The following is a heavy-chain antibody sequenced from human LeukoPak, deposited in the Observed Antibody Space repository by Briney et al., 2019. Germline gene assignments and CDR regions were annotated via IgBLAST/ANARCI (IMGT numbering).Heavy chain of an antibody. V-gene: IGHV1-46*01. CDR3: ASYGQGYCSGGSCYARGAFDI. Sequence: ASVTVSCTASGYTFTSYYMHWVRQAPGQGLEWMGIINPSGGSTSYAQKFQGRVTMTRDTSTSTVYVELSSLRSEDTAVYYCASYGQGYCSGGSCYARGAFDIWGQGTMVTVSS. CDR2: INPSGGST. J-gene: IGHJ3*02. CDR1: GYTFTSYY. D-gene: IGHD2-15*01.